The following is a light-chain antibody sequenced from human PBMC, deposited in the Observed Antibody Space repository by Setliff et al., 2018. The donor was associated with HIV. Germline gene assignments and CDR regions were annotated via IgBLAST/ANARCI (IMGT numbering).Light chain of an antibody. V-gene: IGLV2-14*01. J-gene: IGLJ1*01. CDR3: SASRPSRTLVV. CDR1: NSDIGGYNY. Sequence: QSALTQPASVSGSPGQSITISCTGTNSDIGGYNYVSWYQQLPGEAPKLIIFQLINRPSGVSDRFSGSKSGNTASLTISGLQAEDEADYYCSASRPSRTLVVLGTGTKVPS. CDR2: QLI.